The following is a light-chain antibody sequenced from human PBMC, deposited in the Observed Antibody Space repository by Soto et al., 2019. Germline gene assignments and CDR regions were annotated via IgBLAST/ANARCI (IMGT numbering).Light chain of an antibody. CDR2: EGS. J-gene: IGLJ2*01. V-gene: IGLV2-23*01. CDR1: SSDVGSYNL. CDR3: CSYACSRNVV. Sequence: QSVLTQPASVSGSPGQSITISCTGTSSDVGSYNLVSWYQQHPGKAPKLMIYEGSKRPSGVSNRFSGSKSGNTASLTISGLQAEDEADYYCCSYACSRNVVFGGGTKLTVL.